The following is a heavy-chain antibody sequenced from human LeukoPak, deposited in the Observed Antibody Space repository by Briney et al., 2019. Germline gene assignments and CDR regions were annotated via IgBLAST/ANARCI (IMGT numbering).Heavy chain of an antibody. CDR2: INWHGGST. CDR1: GFTFDDYG. Sequence: GGSLRLSCAASGFTFDDYGMSWVRQAPGKGLEWVSGINWHGGSTGYADSVKGRFTISRDNAKNTLYLQMNSLRAEDTAVYYCARDLTGGALWFTYWGQGTLVTVSS. J-gene: IGHJ4*02. D-gene: IGHD3-10*01. CDR3: ARDLTGGALWFTY. V-gene: IGHV3-20*04.